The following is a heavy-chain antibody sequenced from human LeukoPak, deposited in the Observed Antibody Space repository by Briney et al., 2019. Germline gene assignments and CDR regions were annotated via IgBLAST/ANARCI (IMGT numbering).Heavy chain of an antibody. J-gene: IGHJ5*02. D-gene: IGHD6-19*01. CDR1: GDSVSSNSAA. V-gene: IGHV6-1*01. Sequence: SQTLSLTCAISGDSVSSNSAAWNWIRQSPSRGLEWLGRTYYRSKWYNDYAVSVKSRITINPDTSKNQFSLQLNSVTPEDTAVYYCARDPVGSSGWELNWFDPWGQGTLVTVSS. CDR2: TYYRSKWYN. CDR3: ARDPVGSSGWELNWFDP.